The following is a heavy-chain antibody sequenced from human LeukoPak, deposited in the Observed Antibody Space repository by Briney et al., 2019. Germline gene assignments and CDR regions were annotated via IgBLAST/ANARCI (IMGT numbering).Heavy chain of an antibody. D-gene: IGHD2-2*01. Sequence: AGSLRLSCAASGVTFSSYEMNWVRQAPGKGLEWVSYISSSGSTIYYADSVKGRFTISRDNAKNSLYLQMNSLRAEDTAVYYCAAVGYCSSTSCYVGYFDYWGQGTLVTVSS. J-gene: IGHJ4*02. CDR1: GVTFSSYE. CDR3: AAVGYCSSTSCYVGYFDY. CDR2: ISSSGSTI. V-gene: IGHV3-48*03.